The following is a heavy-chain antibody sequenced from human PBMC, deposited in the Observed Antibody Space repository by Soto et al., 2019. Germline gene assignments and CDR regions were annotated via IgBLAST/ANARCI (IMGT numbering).Heavy chain of an antibody. J-gene: IGHJ4*02. CDR1: GFTFDTYA. Sequence: EVQLLESGGGLVQPGGSLRLSCAGSGFTFDTYALSWVRQAPGKGLEWVSSISGRGLSTYTADSVKGRVTLSRDNSRDTVYLHMKNLTADDTAIYYCATTGVSRTAALSYFDDWGQGTLVTVSS. CDR2: ISGRGLST. V-gene: IGHV3-23*01. CDR3: ATTGVSRTAALSYFDD. D-gene: IGHD7-27*01.